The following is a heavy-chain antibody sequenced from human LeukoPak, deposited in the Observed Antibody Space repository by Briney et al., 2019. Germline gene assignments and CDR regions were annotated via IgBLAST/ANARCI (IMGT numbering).Heavy chain of an antibody. D-gene: IGHD2-15*01. J-gene: IGHJ3*02. CDR3: ASNVVSAFDI. CDR2: IIPIFGIA. V-gene: IGHV1-69*04. Sequence: SVKVSCKASGGTFSSYAISWVRQAPGQGLEWMGRIIPIFGIANYAQKFQGRVTITADKSTGTAYMELSSLRSEDTAVYYCASNVVSAFDIWGQGTMVTVSS. CDR1: GGTFSSYA.